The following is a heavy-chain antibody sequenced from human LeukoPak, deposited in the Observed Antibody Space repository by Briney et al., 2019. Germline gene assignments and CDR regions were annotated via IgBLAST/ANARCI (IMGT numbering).Heavy chain of an antibody. V-gene: IGHV4-31*03. D-gene: IGHD6-19*01. CDR1: GGSISSGGYY. J-gene: IGHJ4*02. CDR3: ARHGTDYSSGWYDY. Sequence: SQTLSLTCTVSGGSISSGGYYWSWIRQHPGKGLEWIGYIYYSGSTYYNPSLKSRVTISVDTSKNQFSLKLSSVTAADTAVYYCARHGTDYSSGWYDYWGQGTLVTVSS. CDR2: IYYSGST.